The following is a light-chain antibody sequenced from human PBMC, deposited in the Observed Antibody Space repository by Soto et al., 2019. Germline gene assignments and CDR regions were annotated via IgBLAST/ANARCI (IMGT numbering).Light chain of an antibody. J-gene: IGKJ1*01. CDR3: QQAVT. Sequence: EIVMTQSPATLSVSPGERSTLSCRASQIVRSNLAWYQQKPGQAPSLLIQGASRRVTGIPDRFSGSGSGTDFSLTISSLQPEDFATYYCQQAVTFGQGTKVDIK. CDR1: QIVRSN. CDR2: GAS. V-gene: IGKV3D-15*01.